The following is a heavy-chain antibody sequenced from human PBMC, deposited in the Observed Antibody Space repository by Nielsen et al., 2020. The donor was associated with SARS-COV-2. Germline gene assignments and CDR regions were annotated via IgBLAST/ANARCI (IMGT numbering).Heavy chain of an antibody. CDR1: GYRFSSYW. CDR3: ARQPSDYYGMDV. V-gene: IGHV5-51*01. J-gene: IGHJ6*02. Sequence: GESLKISCKGSGYRFSSYWITWVRQMPGKGLEWMGIIDPAESDIRYSPSFQGQVIISVDKATTTAYLQWSALKASDTAIYYCARQPSDYYGMDVWGQGTTLTVSS. CDR2: IDPAESDI.